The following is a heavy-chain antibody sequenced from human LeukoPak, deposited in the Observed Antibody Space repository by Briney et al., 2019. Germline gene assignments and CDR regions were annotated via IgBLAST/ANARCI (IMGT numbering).Heavy chain of an antibody. Sequence: SETLSLTCTVSGGSISSSSYYWGWIRQPPGKGLEWIRSIYYSGSTNYNPSLKSRVTISVDKSKNQFSLKLSSVTAADTAVYYCARTSRDKYYYYYMDVWGKGTTVTVSS. D-gene: IGHD3-9*01. CDR3: ARTSRDKYYYYYMDV. V-gene: IGHV4-39*07. J-gene: IGHJ6*03. CDR2: IYYSGST. CDR1: GGSISSSSYY.